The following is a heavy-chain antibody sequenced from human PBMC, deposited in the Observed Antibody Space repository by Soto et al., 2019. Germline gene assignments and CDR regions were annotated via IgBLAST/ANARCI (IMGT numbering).Heavy chain of an antibody. V-gene: IGHV3-48*02. CDR1: GFTFSSYS. Sequence: LRLSCAASGFTFSSYSMNWVRQAPGKGLEWVSYISSSSSTIYYADSVKGRFTISRDNAKNSLYLQMNSLRDEDTAVYYCARDLVVILTIPLDYGMDVWGQGTTVTVSS. CDR3: ARDLVVILTIPLDYGMDV. D-gene: IGHD3-22*01. J-gene: IGHJ6*02. CDR2: ISSSSSTI.